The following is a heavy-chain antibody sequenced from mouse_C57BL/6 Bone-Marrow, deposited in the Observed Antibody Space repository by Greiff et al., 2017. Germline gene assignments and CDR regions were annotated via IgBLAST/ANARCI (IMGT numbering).Heavy chain of an antibody. CDR1: GYTFTDYE. CDR2: IDPETGGT. J-gene: IGHJ2*01. CDR3: TRGAQATDY. Sequence: QVQLQQSGAELVRPGASVTLSCKASGYTFTDYEMHWVKQTPVHGLEWIGAIDPETGGTAYNQKFKGKAILTADKSSSTAYMELRSRTSEDSAVYYCTRGAQATDYWGQGTTLTVSS. V-gene: IGHV1-15*01. D-gene: IGHD3-2*02.